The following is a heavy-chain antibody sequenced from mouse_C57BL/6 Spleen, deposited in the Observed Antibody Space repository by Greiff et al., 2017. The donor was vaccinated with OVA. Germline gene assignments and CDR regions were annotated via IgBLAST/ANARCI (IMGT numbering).Heavy chain of an antibody. V-gene: IGHV1-69*01. Sequence: QVQLQQSGAELVMPGASVKLSCKASGYTFTSYWMHWVKQRPGQGLEWIGEIDPSDSYTNYNQKFKGKSTLTVDKSSSTAYMQLSSLTSEDSAVYYCARSPREQLMAMDYWGQGTSVTVSS. D-gene: IGHD3-2*02. CDR1: GYTFTSYW. CDR2: IDPSDSYT. CDR3: ARSPREQLMAMDY. J-gene: IGHJ4*01.